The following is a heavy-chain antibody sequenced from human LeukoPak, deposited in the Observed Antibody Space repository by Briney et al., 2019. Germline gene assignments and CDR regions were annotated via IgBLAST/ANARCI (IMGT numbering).Heavy chain of an antibody. CDR1: GGTFSSYA. J-gene: IGHJ6*02. V-gene: IGHV1-69*13. CDR3: ARSPVAGDYYYYGMDV. CDR2: IIPIFGTA. D-gene: IGHD6-19*01. Sequence: SVKVSCKASGGTFSSYAISWVRQAPGQGLEWMGGIIPIFGTANYAQKFQGRVTITADESTSTAYMELSSLRSEDTAVYYRARSPVAGDYYYYGMDVWGQGTTVTVSS.